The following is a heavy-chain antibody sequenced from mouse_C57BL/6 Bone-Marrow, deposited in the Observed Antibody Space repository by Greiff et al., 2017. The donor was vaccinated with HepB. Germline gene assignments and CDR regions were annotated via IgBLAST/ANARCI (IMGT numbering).Heavy chain of an antibody. CDR1: GYTFTSYW. CDR2: IYPGSGST. J-gene: IGHJ2*01. Sequence: QVTLKVSGAELVKPGASVKMSCKASGYTFTSYWITWVKQRPGQGLEWIGDIYPGSGSTNYNEKFKSKATLTVDTSSSTAYMQLSSLTSEDSAVYYCARGDWEVPFDYWGQGTTLTVSS. CDR3: ARGDWEVPFDY. V-gene: IGHV1-55*01. D-gene: IGHD4-1*01.